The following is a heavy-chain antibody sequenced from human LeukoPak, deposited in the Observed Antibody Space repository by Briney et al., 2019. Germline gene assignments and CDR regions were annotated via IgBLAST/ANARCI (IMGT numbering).Heavy chain of an antibody. CDR3: ASYYCSSGSCYFDD. CDR2: IYSAGRA. D-gene: IGHD2-15*01. V-gene: IGHV3-53*01. J-gene: IGHJ4*02. Sequence: GGSLRLSCEVSGFSISYNYMSWVRQAPGKGLEWVSAIYSAGRAYYADTVKGRFTISKDNSKDTVCLQMNNPRADDTAVYYCASYYCSSGSCYFDDWGQGTLVTVTS. CDR1: GFSISYNY.